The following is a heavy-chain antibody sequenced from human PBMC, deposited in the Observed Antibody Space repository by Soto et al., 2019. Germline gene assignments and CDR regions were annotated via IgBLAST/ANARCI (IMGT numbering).Heavy chain of an antibody. Sequence: PSETLSLTCTVSGGSISSSSYYWCWILQPPGKGLEWIGSIYYSGSTYYNPSLKSRVTISVDTSKNQFSLKLSSVTAADTAVYYCARLRNESPYYYYYYMDVWGKGTTVTVAS. CDR1: GGSISSSSYY. CDR2: IYYSGST. D-gene: IGHD1-1*01. J-gene: IGHJ6*03. CDR3: ARLRNESPYYYYYYMDV. V-gene: IGHV4-39*01.